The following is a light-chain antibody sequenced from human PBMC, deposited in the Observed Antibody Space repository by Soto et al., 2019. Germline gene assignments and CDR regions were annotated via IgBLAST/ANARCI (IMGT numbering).Light chain of an antibody. Sequence: EIVLTQSPGTLSLSPGERATLSCRASQSVSSSYLAWYQKKPGQAPRLLIYGASSRATGIPDRFSGSGSGTDFNLTISRLEPEDFAVYECQQYGSSTRTFGQGTKVDIK. CDR3: QQYGSSTRT. CDR1: QSVSSSY. J-gene: IGKJ1*01. V-gene: IGKV3-20*01. CDR2: GAS.